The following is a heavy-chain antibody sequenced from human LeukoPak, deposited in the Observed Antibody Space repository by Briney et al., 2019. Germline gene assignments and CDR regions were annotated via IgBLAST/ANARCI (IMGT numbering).Heavy chain of an antibody. CDR2: ISYDGSNK. CDR1: GFTFSDSY. CDR3: AKIGVAYAFDI. Sequence: GSLRLSCAASGFTFSDSYMTWVRQAPGKGLEWVAVISYDGSNKYYADSVKGRFTISRDNSKNTLYLQMNSLRAEDTAVYYCAKIGVAYAFDIWGQGTMVTVSS. D-gene: IGHD2-8*01. J-gene: IGHJ3*02. V-gene: IGHV3-30*18.